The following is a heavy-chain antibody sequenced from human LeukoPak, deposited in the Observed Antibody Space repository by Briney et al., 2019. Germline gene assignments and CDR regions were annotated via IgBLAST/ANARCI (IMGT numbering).Heavy chain of an antibody. D-gene: IGHD3-22*01. V-gene: IGHV4-34*01. CDR2: INHSGST. CDR1: GGSFSGYY. Sequence: KPSETLSLTCAVYGGSFSGYYWSWIRQPPGKGLEWIGEINHSGSTNYNPSLKSRVTISVDTSKNQFSLKLSSVTAADTAVYYCARGGERSGFDYWGQGTLVTVSS. CDR3: ARGGERSGFDY. J-gene: IGHJ4*02.